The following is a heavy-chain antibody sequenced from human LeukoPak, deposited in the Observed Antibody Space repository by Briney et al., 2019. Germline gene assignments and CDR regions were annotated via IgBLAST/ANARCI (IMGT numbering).Heavy chain of an antibody. CDR1: GFTFSNYW. Sequence: GGSLRLSCAASGFTFSNYWMSWVRQAPGKGLEWVANIKQDGSEKVSVDSLKGRFTISRDNAKNSVYLQMNSLRAEDTAVYYCARVGYSSSSFDYWGQGTLVTVSS. D-gene: IGHD6-6*01. CDR3: ARVGYSSSSFDY. J-gene: IGHJ4*02. V-gene: IGHV3-7*01. CDR2: IKQDGSEK.